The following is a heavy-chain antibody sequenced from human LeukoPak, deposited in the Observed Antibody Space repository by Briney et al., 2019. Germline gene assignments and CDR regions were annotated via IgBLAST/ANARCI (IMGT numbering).Heavy chain of an antibody. J-gene: IGHJ4*02. CDR1: GLTFSNSA. V-gene: IGHV3-23*01. D-gene: IGHD4-11*01. CDR2: ITAIGLQI. Sequence: GGCLRLSCLASGLTFSNSALSWVRQAPGRGLQWVSSITAIGLQIHYADSVKGRFTVSRDNSKNILYLQMDSLGAEDTAIYYCTKEQGPDYRPFGSATHAYWGQGVLVSVSS. CDR3: TKEQGPDYRPFGSATHAY.